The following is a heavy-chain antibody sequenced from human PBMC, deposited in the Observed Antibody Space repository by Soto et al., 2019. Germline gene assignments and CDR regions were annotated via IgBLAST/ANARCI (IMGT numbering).Heavy chain of an antibody. J-gene: IGHJ4*02. Sequence: ASVEVSCEACGDAFTGYYMHWVRQAPGQGLEWMGWINPNSGGTNYAQKFQGWVTMTRDTSISTAYMELSRLRSDDTAVYYCARVPSSGWPYFFDYWGLGTLVTVSS. CDR2: INPNSGGT. CDR3: ARVPSSGWPYFFDY. CDR1: GDAFTGYY. D-gene: IGHD6-19*01. V-gene: IGHV1-2*04.